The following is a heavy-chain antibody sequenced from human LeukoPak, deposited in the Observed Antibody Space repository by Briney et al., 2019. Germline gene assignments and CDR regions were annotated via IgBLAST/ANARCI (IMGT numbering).Heavy chain of an antibody. CDR1: GGSISSYY. CDR3: ARAGTGSYYYYYYYYMDV. J-gene: IGHJ6*03. CDR2: IDDSGTT. Sequence: SETLSLTCTVSGGSISSYYWSWIRQPPGRGLEWIGYIDDSGTTNYNPSLESRVTISVDMSKNQFSLKLSSVTAADTAVYYCARAGTGSYYYYYYYYMDVWGKGTTVTVSS. D-gene: IGHD3-10*01. V-gene: IGHV4-59*08.